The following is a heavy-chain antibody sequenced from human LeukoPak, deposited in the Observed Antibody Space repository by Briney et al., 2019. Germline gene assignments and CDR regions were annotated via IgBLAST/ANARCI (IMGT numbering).Heavy chain of an antibody. Sequence: GGSLRLSCAASGFTFSSYGMHWVRQAPGKGLEWVAVISYDGSNKYYADSVKGRFTISRDNSKNTLYLQMNSLRAEDTAVYYCARGTCSGGTCYSLYYWGQGTLVTVSS. CDR2: ISYDGSNK. J-gene: IGHJ4*02. CDR3: ARGTCSGGTCYSLYY. V-gene: IGHV3-30*03. D-gene: IGHD2-15*01. CDR1: GFTFSSYG.